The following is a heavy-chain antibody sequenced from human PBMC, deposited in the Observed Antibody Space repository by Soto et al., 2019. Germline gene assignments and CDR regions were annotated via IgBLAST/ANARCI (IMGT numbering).Heavy chain of an antibody. J-gene: IGHJ6*02. Sequence: ASVKVSCKASGYTFTSYYMPWVRQAPGQGLEWMGIINPSGGSTSYAQKFQGRVTMTRDTSTSTVYMELSSLRSEDTAVYYCASAVLRDFDGMDVWGQGTTITVSS. CDR1: GYTFTSYY. D-gene: IGHD3-9*01. CDR3: ASAVLRDFDGMDV. CDR2: INPSGGST. V-gene: IGHV1-46*01.